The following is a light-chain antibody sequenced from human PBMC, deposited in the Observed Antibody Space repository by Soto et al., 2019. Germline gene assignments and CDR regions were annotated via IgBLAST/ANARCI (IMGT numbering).Light chain of an antibody. CDR1: QSVSSSY. CDR2: DAF. Sequence: EIVLTQSPGTLSLSPGKRATLSCRASQSVSSSYVAWYQQKFGQAPRLLIYDAFSRATGIPDRFSASGSGTDFTLTISRLEPEDFAVYYCQQYKAFGQGTKVDIK. V-gene: IGKV3-20*01. J-gene: IGKJ1*01. CDR3: QQYKA.